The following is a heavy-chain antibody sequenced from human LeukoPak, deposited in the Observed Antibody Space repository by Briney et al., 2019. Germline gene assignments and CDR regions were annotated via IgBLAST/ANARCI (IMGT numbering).Heavy chain of an antibody. CDR2: IKRKTDGGTT. CDR1: GFTFSNAW. J-gene: IGHJ4*02. V-gene: IGHV3-15*01. CDR3: TTEGYGYGYFVDY. Sequence: GGSLRLSCAASGFTFSNAWMSWVRQAPGKGLEWVGRIKRKTDGGTTDYAAPVKGRFTISRDDSKNTLYLQISSLKMEDTAVYYCTTEGYGYGYFVDYWGQGTLVTVSS. D-gene: IGHD5-18*01.